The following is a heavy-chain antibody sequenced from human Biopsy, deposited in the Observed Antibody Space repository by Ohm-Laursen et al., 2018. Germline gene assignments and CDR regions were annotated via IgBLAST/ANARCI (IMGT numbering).Heavy chain of an antibody. Sequence: SETLSLTCTVSGYSISSGYRWGWIRRAPGKTLEWLGNIFKDGNTHYNPSLRSRLIISIDTSKNQFPLMMSSVSGADTAVYFCARVGSGWAPFDKWGPGTLVTVSS. CDR2: IFKDGNT. V-gene: IGHV4-38-2*02. J-gene: IGHJ4*02. CDR1: GYSISSGYR. D-gene: IGHD6-19*01. CDR3: ARVGSGWAPFDK.